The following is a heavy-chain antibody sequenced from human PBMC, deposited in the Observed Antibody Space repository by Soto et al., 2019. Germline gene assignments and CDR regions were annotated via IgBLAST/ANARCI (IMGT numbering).Heavy chain of an antibody. J-gene: IGHJ4*02. V-gene: IGHV3-23*01. CDR1: GYTFKNYA. Sequence: EVHLLESGGGLIQPGGSLRLSCAAYGYTFKNYAMAWVRQAPGKGLEWVSSIINTGDSRYYADSVKGRFTISRDNSKNTLYLQMNSLSADDTAVYYCAKGRTIVVVTTSLDSWGQGTLVTLSS. CDR2: IINTGDSR. CDR3: AKGRTIVVVTTSLDS. D-gene: IGHD2-21*02.